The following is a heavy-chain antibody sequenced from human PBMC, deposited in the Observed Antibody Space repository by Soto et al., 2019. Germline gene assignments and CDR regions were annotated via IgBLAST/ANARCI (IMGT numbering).Heavy chain of an antibody. Sequence: GGSLRLSCAASGFTFSDYYMSWIRQAPGKGLEWVSYMISSGSTIYYADAVKGRFTISRDNAKNSLYLQMNSLRADDAAVYYCASVSYYFWSGYYYFDYWGQGTLVTVSS. J-gene: IGHJ4*02. CDR2: MISSGSTI. D-gene: IGHD3-3*01. CDR3: ASVSYYFWSGYYYFDY. V-gene: IGHV3-11*01. CDR1: GFTFSDYY.